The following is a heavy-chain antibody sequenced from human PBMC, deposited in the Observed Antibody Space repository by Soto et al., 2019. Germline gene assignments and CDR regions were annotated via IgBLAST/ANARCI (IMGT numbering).Heavy chain of an antibody. D-gene: IGHD6-19*01. CDR1: GGTFSSYA. CDR2: IIPIFGTA. J-gene: IGHJ4*02. CDR3: ARYPYSSGWYDY. Sequence: ASVKVSCKASGGTFSSYAISWVRQAPGQGLEWMGGIIPIFGTANYAQKFQGRVTITADESTSTAYMELSSLRSEDTAVHYCARYPYSSGWYDYWGQGTLVTVSS. V-gene: IGHV1-69*13.